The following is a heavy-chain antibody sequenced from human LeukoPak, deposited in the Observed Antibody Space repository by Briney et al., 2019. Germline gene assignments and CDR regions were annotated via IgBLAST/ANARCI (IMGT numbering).Heavy chain of an antibody. J-gene: IGHJ3*02. CDR3: ARPPTTATAEGAFHI. V-gene: IGHV5-51*01. CDR1: GYSLTNYW. Sequence: RGESLKISCKGSGYSLTNYWIGWVRQMPGKGLEWMGIIHPEDSETKYSPTFQGQVTISADKSINTAFLQWSSLKASDTAIYYCARPPTTATAEGAFHIWGQGTMVTVSS. D-gene: IGHD4-17*01. CDR2: IHPEDSET.